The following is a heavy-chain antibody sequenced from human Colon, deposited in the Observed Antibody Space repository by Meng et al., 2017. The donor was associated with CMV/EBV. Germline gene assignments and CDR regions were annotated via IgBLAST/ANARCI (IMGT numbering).Heavy chain of an antibody. CDR2: VSWDGGST. CDR3: AKGTAATTVPDFDS. CDR1: GFTFDDYT. V-gene: IGHV3-43*01. D-gene: IGHD4-17*01. J-gene: IGHJ4*02. Sequence: GGSLRLSCAASGFTFDDYTMNWVRHAPGKGLEWVALVSWDGGSTRYADSVRGRFTISRDNSNNLLVLQPNSLRSDDSALYYCAKGTAATTVPDFDSWGQGTLVTVSS.